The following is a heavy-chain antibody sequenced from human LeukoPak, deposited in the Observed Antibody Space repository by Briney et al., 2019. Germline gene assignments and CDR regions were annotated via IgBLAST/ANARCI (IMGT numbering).Heavy chain of an antibody. Sequence: GASVKVSCKASGYTFTSYAMNWVRQAPGQGLEWMGWINTNTGNPTYAQGFTGRFVFSLDTSVSTAYLQISSLKAEDTAVYYCARGTVHYYDSSGYYGDYFDYWGQGTLVTVSS. V-gene: IGHV7-4-1*02. J-gene: IGHJ4*02. CDR2: INTNTGNP. D-gene: IGHD3-22*01. CDR1: GYTFTSYA. CDR3: ARGTVHYYDSSGYYGDYFDY.